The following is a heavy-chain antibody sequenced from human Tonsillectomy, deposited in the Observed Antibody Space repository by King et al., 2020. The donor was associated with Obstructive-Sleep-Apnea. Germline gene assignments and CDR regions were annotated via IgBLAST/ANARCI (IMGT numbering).Heavy chain of an antibody. CDR2: INPKSGGT. D-gene: IGHD5-24*01. CDR3: VRGGYNYFDY. J-gene: IGHJ4*02. V-gene: IGHV1-2*02. Sequence: QLVQSGAEVKKPGASVKVSCRASGYTFTGYSMHWVRQAPGQGLEWMGWINPKSGGTNYAPNFLGRVTMTRDTSVSTAYMERGRLRSEDTAVYYCVRGGYNYFDYWGQGALVTVSS. CDR1: GYTFTGYS.